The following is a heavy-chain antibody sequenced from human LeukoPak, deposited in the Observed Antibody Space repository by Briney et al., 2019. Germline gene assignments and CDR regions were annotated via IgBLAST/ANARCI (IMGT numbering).Heavy chain of an antibody. J-gene: IGHJ3*02. CDR2: INHSGST. D-gene: IGHD3-10*01. Sequence: SETLSLTCAVYGGSFGGYYWSWIRQPPGKGLEWIGEINHSGSTNYNPSLKSRVTISVDTSKDQFSLKLSSVTAADTAVYYCAKSNGYGLVDIWGQGTMVTVSS. CDR1: GGSFGGYY. V-gene: IGHV4-34*01. CDR3: AKSNGYGLVDI.